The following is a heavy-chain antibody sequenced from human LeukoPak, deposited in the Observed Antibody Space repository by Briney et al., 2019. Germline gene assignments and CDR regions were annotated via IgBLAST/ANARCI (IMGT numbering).Heavy chain of an antibody. J-gene: IGHJ4*02. CDR1: GFTFSSYW. D-gene: IGHD6-19*01. V-gene: IGHV3-7*01. Sequence: GGSLRLSCAASGFTFSSYWMSWVRQAPGKGLEWVANIKQDGGEKYYVDSVKGRFTISRDNAKNSLYLQMNSLRAEDTAVYYCASTLVGAVARRDHWGQGTLVTVSS. CDR3: ASTLVGAVARRDH. CDR2: IKQDGGEK.